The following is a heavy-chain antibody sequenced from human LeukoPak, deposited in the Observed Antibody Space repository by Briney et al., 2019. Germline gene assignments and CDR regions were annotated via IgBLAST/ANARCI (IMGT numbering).Heavy chain of an antibody. J-gene: IGHJ4*02. Sequence: GGSLRLSCAASGFTFSSYAMSWVRQAPGKGLEWVSAISGSGGSTYYADSVKGRFTISRDNSKNTLCLQMNSLRAEDTAVYYCAKQYCTGGVCQLFDYWGQGTLVTVSS. CDR1: GFTFSSYA. CDR2: ISGSGGST. D-gene: IGHD2-8*02. V-gene: IGHV3-23*01. CDR3: AKQYCTGGVCQLFDY.